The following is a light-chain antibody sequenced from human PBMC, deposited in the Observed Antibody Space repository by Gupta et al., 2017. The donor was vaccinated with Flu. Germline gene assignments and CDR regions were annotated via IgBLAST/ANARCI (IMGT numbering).Light chain of an antibody. CDR2: GAY. CDR1: QSVTNTY. Sequence: IPFTHSPRTLSLSPGERATLSCRASQSVTNTYLAWYQKRPGQAPRLLIYGAYNRAAGIPDRFSGSGSGTDFTLTISRLEPEDFAIYYCQQYGSSSGLTFGGGTEVEMK. CDR3: QQYGSSSGLT. J-gene: IGKJ4*01. V-gene: IGKV3-20*01.